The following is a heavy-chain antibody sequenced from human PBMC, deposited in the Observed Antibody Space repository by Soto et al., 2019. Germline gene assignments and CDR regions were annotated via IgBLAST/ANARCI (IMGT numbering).Heavy chain of an antibody. CDR2: IYGDDDK. CDR3: VHKWTPESCFGVTCYFEY. V-gene: IGHV2-5*02. CDR1: GFSLSSSGLG. Sequence: QITLKESGPTLVKPTQTLTLTCTFSGFSLSSSGLGVGWVRQPPGKALEWLAIIYGDDDKRYSPPLESRLAITKDTPKGQVVLTVTNMDPLDTATYYCVHKWTPESCFGVTCYFEYWGQGTLATVSS. D-gene: IGHD2-8*01. J-gene: IGHJ4*02.